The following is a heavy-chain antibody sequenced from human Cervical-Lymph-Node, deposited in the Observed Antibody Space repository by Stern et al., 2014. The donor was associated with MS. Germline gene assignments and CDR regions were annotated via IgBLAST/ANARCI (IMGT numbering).Heavy chain of an antibody. D-gene: IGHD3-22*01. CDR2: ISGSGSSR. CDR1: GLTFNKYA. J-gene: IGHJ6*02. Sequence: EVQLVESGGDLVQPGGSLRLSCAASGLTFNKYAMNWVRQAPGKGLEWVSTISGSGSSRDYGDSVKGRFTISRDNTENTLYLQMHSLRAEDTAIYYCAKQYFDSSGYSYYYGMDVWGQGTTVTVSS. V-gene: IGHV3-23*04. CDR3: AKQYFDSSGYSYYYGMDV.